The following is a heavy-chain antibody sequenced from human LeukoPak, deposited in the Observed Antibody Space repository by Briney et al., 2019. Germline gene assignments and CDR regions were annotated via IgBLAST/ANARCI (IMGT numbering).Heavy chain of an antibody. J-gene: IGHJ3*02. CDR3: ARDLFGDYGGGDAFDI. D-gene: IGHD4-23*01. CDR1: GFTFSRYS. V-gene: IGHV3-48*01. CDR2: ISSSSSTI. Sequence: GGSLRLSCAASGFTFSRYSMNWVRQAPGKGLEWVSYISSSSSTIYYADSVKGRFTISRDNAKNSLYLQMNSLRAEDTAVYYCARDLFGDYGGGDAFDIWGQGTMVTVSS.